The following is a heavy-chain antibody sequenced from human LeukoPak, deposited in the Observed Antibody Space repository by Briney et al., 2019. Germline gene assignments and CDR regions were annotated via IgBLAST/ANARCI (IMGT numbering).Heavy chain of an antibody. CDR1: GDSVSSNSAA. V-gene: IGHV6-1*01. Sequence: SQTLSLTCAISGDSVSSNSAAWNWIRQSPSRGLEWLGRTYYRSKWHSDYAVSVKSRITINPDTSKNQFSLKLSSVTAADTAVYYCARGKSVAGKGYYYYYYMDVWGKGTTVTISS. CDR3: ARGKSVAGKGYYYYYYMDV. D-gene: IGHD6-19*01. CDR2: TYYRSKWHS. J-gene: IGHJ6*03.